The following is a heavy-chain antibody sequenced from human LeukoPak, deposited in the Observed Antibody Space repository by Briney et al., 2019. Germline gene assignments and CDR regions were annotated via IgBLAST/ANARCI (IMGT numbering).Heavy chain of an antibody. CDR2: ISAYNGNT. D-gene: IGHD5-24*01. V-gene: IGHV1-18*01. Sequence: ASVKVSCKASGYTFTSYGISWVRQAPGQGLEWMGWISAYNGNTNYAQKLQGRVTMTRNTSISTAYMELSSLRSEDTAVYYCARGDPGMATKPLDYWGQGTLVTVSS. J-gene: IGHJ4*02. CDR1: GYTFTSYG. CDR3: ARGDPGMATKPLDY.